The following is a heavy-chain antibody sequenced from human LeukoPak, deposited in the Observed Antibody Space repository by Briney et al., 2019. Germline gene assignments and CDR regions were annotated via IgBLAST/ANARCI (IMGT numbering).Heavy chain of an antibody. Sequence: ASVKVSCKAAGYTVTDYYMHWVRQAPGQGLEWMGWINPNSGGTNYAQNFQGRVTMTRDTSISTGYMELSRLRSDDTAVYYCARVYCTNGVCYPFDPWGQGTLVTVSS. D-gene: IGHD2-8*01. CDR3: ARVYCTNGVCYPFDP. V-gene: IGHV1-2*02. CDR2: INPNSGGT. J-gene: IGHJ5*02. CDR1: GYTVTDYY.